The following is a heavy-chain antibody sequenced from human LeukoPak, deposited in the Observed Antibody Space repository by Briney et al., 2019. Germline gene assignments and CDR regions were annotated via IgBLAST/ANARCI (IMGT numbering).Heavy chain of an antibody. V-gene: IGHV4-39*01. D-gene: IGHD3-22*01. J-gene: IGHJ4*02. CDR3: ARGGLTRYYYDSSGYPFDY. Sequence: SETLSLTCTVAGGSISSSSYFWGWIRQPPGKGLEWIGSINYSGTTYYNPSLKSRVTISVDTSKNLFSLKLSSVTAADTAVYYCARGGLTRYYYDSSGYPFDYWGQGTLVTVSS. CDR2: INYSGTT. CDR1: GGSISSSSYF.